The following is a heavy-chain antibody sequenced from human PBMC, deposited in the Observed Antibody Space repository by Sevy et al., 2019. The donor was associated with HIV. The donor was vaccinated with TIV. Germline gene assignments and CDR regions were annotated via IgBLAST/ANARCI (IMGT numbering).Heavy chain of an antibody. V-gene: IGHV3-30*18. Sequence: GGSLRLSCAASALTFTRYAFHWVRQAPGKGPEWLGVISYEGSNIYYGPSVKGRFTISRDNSKNTLYLQMNDMRTEDTAVSYCAKDLHPPGPVRGTNFDYWGRGTLVTVSS. CDR3: AKDLHPPGPVRGTNFDY. CDR2: ISYEGSNI. J-gene: IGHJ4*02. D-gene: IGHD1-1*01. CDR1: ALTFTRYA.